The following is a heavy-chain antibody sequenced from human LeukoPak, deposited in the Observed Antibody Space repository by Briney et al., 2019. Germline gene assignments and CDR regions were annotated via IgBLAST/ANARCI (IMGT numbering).Heavy chain of an antibody. D-gene: IGHD5-18*01. J-gene: IGHJ4*02. Sequence: SETLSLTCTVSGGSISSSSYYWGWIRQPPGKGLEWIGSIYYSGSTYYNPFLKSRVTISVDTSKNQFSLKLSSVTAADTAVYYCATTGNTATTVEDYWGQGTLVTVSS. V-gene: IGHV4-39*01. CDR1: GGSISSSSYY. CDR3: ATTGNTATTVEDY. CDR2: IYYSGST.